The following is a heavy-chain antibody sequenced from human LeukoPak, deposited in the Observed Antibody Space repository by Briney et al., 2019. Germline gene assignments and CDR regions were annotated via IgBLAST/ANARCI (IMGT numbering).Heavy chain of an antibody. J-gene: IGHJ4*02. CDR3: ANYDSSGYYHFDY. D-gene: IGHD3-22*01. Sequence: ASVKVSCKASGGTFSSYAISWVRQAPGQGLEWMGGIIPIFGTANYAQKFQGRVTITADESTSTVYMELSSLRSEDTAVYYCANYDSSGYYHFDYWSQGTLVTVSS. CDR2: IIPIFGTA. V-gene: IGHV1-69*13. CDR1: GGTFSSYA.